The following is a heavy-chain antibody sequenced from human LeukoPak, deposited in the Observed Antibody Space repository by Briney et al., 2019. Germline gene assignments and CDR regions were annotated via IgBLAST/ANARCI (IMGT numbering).Heavy chain of an antibody. Sequence: GRSLRLSCAASGFNFSSYAMHWVRQAPGKGLGWVAGISYDGSNKYYADSVKGRFTISRDNSKNTLYLQMNSLRAEDTAVYYCARDFAVTTGDYWGQGTLVTVSS. CDR3: ARDFAVTTGDY. D-gene: IGHD4-17*01. J-gene: IGHJ4*02. CDR1: GFNFSSYA. CDR2: ISYDGSNK. V-gene: IGHV3-30-3*01.